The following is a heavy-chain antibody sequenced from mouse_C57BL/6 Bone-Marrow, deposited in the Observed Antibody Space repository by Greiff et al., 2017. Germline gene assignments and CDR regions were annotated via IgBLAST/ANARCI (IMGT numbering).Heavy chain of an antibody. CDR3: AREGFDY. V-gene: IGHV5-6*01. CDR1: GFTFSSYG. Sequence: EVQGVESGGDLVKPGGSLKLSCAASGFTFSSYGMSWVRQTPDKRLEWVATISSGGSYTYYPDSVQGRFTISRDNAKNTLYLQMSSLKSEDTAMYYCAREGFDYWGQGTTLTVSS. J-gene: IGHJ2*01. CDR2: ISSGGSYT.